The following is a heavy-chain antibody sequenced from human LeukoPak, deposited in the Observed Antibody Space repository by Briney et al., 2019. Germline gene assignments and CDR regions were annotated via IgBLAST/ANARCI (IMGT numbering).Heavy chain of an antibody. V-gene: IGHV4-39*07. CDR1: GGSISNSNYY. CDR2: ISYSGST. J-gene: IGHJ6*03. Sequence: SETLSLTCTVSGGSISNSNYYWGWIRQPPGKGLEWIGSISYSGSTYYNPSLKSRVTISVDTSKNQFSLKLSSVTAADTAVYYCARVLRRAMVRGLPTHPNYYYYYYMDVWGKGTTVTISS. D-gene: IGHD3-10*01. CDR3: ARVLRRAMVRGLPTHPNYYYYYYMDV.